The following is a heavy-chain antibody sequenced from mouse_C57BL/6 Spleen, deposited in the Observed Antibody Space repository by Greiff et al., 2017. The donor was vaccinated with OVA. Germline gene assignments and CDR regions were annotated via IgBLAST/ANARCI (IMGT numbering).Heavy chain of an antibody. CDR3: ARHGGGAPYGMDY. V-gene: IGHV5-6*01. D-gene: IGHD6-1*01. CDR2: ISSGGSYT. J-gene: IGHJ4*01. CDR1: GFTFSSYG. Sequence: EVQGVESGGDLVKPGGSLKLSCAASGFTFSSYGMSLVRQTPDKRLEWVATISSGGSYTYYPDSVKGRFTISRDNAKNTLYLQMSSLKSEDTAMYYCARHGGGAPYGMDYWGQGTSVTVSS.